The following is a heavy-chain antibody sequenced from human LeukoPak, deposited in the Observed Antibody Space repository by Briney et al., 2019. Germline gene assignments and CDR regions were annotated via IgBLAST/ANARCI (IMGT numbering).Heavy chain of an antibody. J-gene: IGHJ2*01. Sequence: GGSLRLSCAASGFTFSAYWMNWVRQTPGKGLEWVANIKQDGSENYYVDSVKGRFTISRDNAKNSLYLQMNSLRVEDTAMYYSVTDGAAAPLGPVWYFDLWGRVTLVTVSS. V-gene: IGHV3-7*03. CDR2: IKQDGSEN. D-gene: IGHD6-13*01. CDR1: GFTFSAYW. CDR3: VTDGAAAPLGPVWYFDL.